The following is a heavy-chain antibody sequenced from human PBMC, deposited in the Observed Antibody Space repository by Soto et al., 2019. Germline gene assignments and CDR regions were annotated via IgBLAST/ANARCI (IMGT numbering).Heavy chain of an antibody. D-gene: IGHD6-19*01. CDR1: GGSVSSTNW. J-gene: IGHJ4*02. Sequence: QVQLQESGPGLVEPSGTLSLTCAVSGGSVSSTNWWSWVRQPPGKGLEWIGEIYHSGSTYYNPSLKIRVTISVDKSKNQFSLRLSSVTAADTAVYFCARDRAVSARGSFDYWGQGTLVTVSS. CDR3: ARDRAVSARGSFDY. CDR2: IYHSGST. V-gene: IGHV4-4*02.